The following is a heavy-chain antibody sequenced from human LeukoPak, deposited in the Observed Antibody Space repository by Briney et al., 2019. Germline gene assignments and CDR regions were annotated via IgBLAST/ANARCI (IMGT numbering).Heavy chain of an antibody. V-gene: IGHV3-7*01. Sequence: GGSLRLSCAASGFTFSSYWMSWVRQAPGKGLEWVANIKQDGSEKYYVDSVKGRFTISRDNAKNSLYLQMNSLRAEDTAVCYCARDDGWSDWYFDLWGRGTLVTVSS. CDR2: IKQDGSEK. CDR3: ARDDGWSDWYFDL. D-gene: IGHD6-19*01. J-gene: IGHJ2*01. CDR1: GFTFSSYW.